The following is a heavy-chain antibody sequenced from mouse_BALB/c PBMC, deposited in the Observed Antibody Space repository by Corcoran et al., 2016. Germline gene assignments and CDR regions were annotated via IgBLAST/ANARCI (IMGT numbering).Heavy chain of an antibody. V-gene: IGHV1-81*01. CDR2: IYPGSGST. CDR3: ARGFYYGSRWFAY. Sequence: QVQLQQSGPELVKPEASVKMSCKASGYTFTDYVISWVKQRTGQGLERIGEIYPGSGSTYYNEKFKDKATLTADKSSNTAYMQLSSLTSEDSAVYFCARGFYYGSRWFAYWGQGILVTVSA. D-gene: IGHD1-1*01. CDR1: GYTFTDYV. J-gene: IGHJ3*01.